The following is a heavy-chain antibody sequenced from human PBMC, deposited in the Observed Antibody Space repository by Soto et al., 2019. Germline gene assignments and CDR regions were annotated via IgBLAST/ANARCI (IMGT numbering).Heavy chain of an antibody. CDR3: AHMRAAKFDY. CDR2: IYWDDDP. Sequence: QITLKESGPTLVKPTQTLTLTCNVSGVSLSTGGVGVGWIRLPPGKALEWLALIYWDDDPRSSPSLKSRLTITKATSKNQVVLTMTNMAPEDTAKYYCAHMRAAKFDYWGQGTLVTVSS. CDR1: GVSLSTGGVG. D-gene: IGHD2-15*01. J-gene: IGHJ4*02. V-gene: IGHV2-5*02.